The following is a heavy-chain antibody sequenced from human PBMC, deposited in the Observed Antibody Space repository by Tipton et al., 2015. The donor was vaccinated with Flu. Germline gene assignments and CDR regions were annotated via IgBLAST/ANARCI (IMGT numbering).Heavy chain of an antibody. Sequence: TLSLTCTVSGGSISSSAYYWGWIRQTPGKGLEWIGNIYYSGSTFYNPSLKSRVTISLDKSKNQFSLRLSSVTAADTAIYYCAIDDFGSSWYGYWGHGSLVTVSS. CDR1: GGSISSSAYY. J-gene: IGHJ5*01. V-gene: IGHV4-39*07. CDR3: AIDDFGSSWYGY. CDR2: IYYSGST. D-gene: IGHD6-13*01.